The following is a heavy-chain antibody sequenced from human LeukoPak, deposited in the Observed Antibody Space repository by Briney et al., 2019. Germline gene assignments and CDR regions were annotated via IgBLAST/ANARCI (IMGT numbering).Heavy chain of an antibody. D-gene: IGHD3-10*01. CDR2: ISYDGSNK. V-gene: IGHV3-30*18. J-gene: IGHJ3*02. Sequence: PGGSLRLSCAASGFTFSSYGMHWVRQAPGKGLEWVAVISYDGSNKYYADSVKGRFTISRDNSKNTLYLQMNSLRAEDTAVYYCAKNLWFGEFDAFDIWGQGTRVTVSS. CDR1: GFTFSSYG. CDR3: AKNLWFGEFDAFDI.